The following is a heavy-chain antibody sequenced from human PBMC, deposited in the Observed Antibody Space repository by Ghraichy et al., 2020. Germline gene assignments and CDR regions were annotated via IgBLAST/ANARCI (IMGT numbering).Heavy chain of an antibody. Sequence: SETLSLTCTVSGGSISRYYWSWIRQPPGKGLEYIGYIYYSGSTDYNYNPSLKSRVTISVDTSKSHFPLKLSSVTAADTAFYYCARGYCSSSTCYVVPFDYWGQGTLVTVSS. J-gene: IGHJ4*02. CDR3: ARGYCSSSTCYVVPFDY. V-gene: IGHV4-59*01. D-gene: IGHD2-2*01. CDR2: IYYSGSTDY. CDR1: GGSISRYY.